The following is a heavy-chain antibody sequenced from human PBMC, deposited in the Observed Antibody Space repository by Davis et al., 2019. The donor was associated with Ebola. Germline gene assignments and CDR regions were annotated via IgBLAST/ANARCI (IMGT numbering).Heavy chain of an antibody. D-gene: IGHD2-21*01. CDR2: ISSGGVTV. J-gene: IGHJ6*04. CDR1: GLTFSDYS. V-gene: IGHV3-48*02. CDR3: ARVNLWSRGWGMDV. Sequence: GGSLRLSCAASGLTFSDYSMSWVRQAPGQGPEWLSYISSGGVTVYYADAVKGRFTVSRDNAHNSLYRQMTSLRHEDTAVYYCARVNLWSRGWGMDVWGKGTTVTVSS.